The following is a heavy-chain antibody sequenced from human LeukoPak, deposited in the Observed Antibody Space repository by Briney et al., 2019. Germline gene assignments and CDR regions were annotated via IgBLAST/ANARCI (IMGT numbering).Heavy chain of an antibody. CDR1: GFTVSSTY. CDR2: IYSDGST. Sequence: PGGSLKLSCAASGFTVSSTYTKWVRQAPGKGLEWVSVIYSDGSTYYADSVKGRFTISRDDSKNTLYLQMNSLRAEDTAVYYCARAPNWRFDYWGQGTLVTVSS. D-gene: IGHD1-1*01. CDR3: ARAPNWRFDY. J-gene: IGHJ4*02. V-gene: IGHV3-53*01.